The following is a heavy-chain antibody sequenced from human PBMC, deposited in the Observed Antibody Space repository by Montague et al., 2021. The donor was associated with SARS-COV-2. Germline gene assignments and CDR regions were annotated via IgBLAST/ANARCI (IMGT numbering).Heavy chain of an antibody. Sequence: SETLSLTCTVSSGSISTYYCSWIRQPPGKGLEWMGYVYYSGSTNYNPSLKSRVTISVDTSKNQFSLKLRSVTAADTAVYYCASGADDYYYAMDVWGQGTTVTVSS. CDR2: VYYSGST. V-gene: IGHV4-59*01. J-gene: IGHJ6*02. CDR1: SGSISTYY. D-gene: IGHD3-10*01. CDR3: ASGADDYYYAMDV.